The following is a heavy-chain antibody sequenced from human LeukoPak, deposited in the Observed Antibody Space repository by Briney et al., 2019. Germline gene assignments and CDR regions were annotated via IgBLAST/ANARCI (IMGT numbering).Heavy chain of an antibody. CDR3: ARSGRSDFWSGYSAYYYYGMDV. V-gene: IGHV3-48*01. Sequence: LRLSSSSQGFILSCYSMLRVRQAPVKGLERLSYISSSIITIYYADSVKGRFTISRDNAKNSLYLQMNSLRAEDPALYYCARSGRSDFWSGYSAYYYYGMDVWGQGTTVPVSS. D-gene: IGHD3-3*01. CDR2: ISSSIITI. J-gene: IGHJ6*02. CDR1: GFILSCYS.